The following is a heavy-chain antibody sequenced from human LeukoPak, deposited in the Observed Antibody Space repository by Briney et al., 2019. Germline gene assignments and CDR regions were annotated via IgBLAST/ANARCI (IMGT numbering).Heavy chain of an antibody. CDR1: GFTFSNAW. CDR2: IKSKTDGGTT. CDR3: TTYFIHYYYYMDV. Sequence: GGSLRLSCAASGFTFSNAWMSWVRQAPGKGLEWVGRIKSKTDGGTTDYAAPVKGRFTISRDDSKNTLYLQMNSLKTEDTAVYYCTTYFIHYYYYMDVWGKGTTVTVSS. D-gene: IGHD2/OR15-2a*01. J-gene: IGHJ6*03. V-gene: IGHV3-15*01.